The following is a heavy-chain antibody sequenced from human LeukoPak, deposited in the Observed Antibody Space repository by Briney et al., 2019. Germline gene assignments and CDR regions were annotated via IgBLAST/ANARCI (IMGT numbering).Heavy chain of an antibody. CDR2: IYPGDSDT. J-gene: IGHJ5*02. V-gene: IGHV5-51*01. CDR1: GYSFTSYW. D-gene: IGHD2-15*01. Sequence: GESLKISCKGSGYSFTSYWIGWVRQMPGKGLEWMGIIYPGDSDTRYSPSFQGQVTISADKSISTAYLQWSSLRAEDTAVYYCARGENYGLLPRGGNWFDPWGQGTLVTVSS. CDR3: ARGENYGLLPRGGNWFDP.